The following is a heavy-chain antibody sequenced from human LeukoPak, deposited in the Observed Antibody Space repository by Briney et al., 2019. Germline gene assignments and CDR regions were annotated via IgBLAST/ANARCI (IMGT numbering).Heavy chain of an antibody. D-gene: IGHD3-3*01. CDR3: AKDTLTVFGVVISAFEI. V-gene: IGHV3-9*01. J-gene: IGHJ3*02. Sequence: GGSLRLSCAASGFNFDDYGMHWVRQAPGKGLEWVADINWNGEYMCYADSVKGRFTISRDNAKNSLYLQMNSLKPEDTALYYCAKDTLTVFGVVISAFEIWGQGTMVTVSS. CDR1: GFNFDDYG. CDR2: INWNGEYM.